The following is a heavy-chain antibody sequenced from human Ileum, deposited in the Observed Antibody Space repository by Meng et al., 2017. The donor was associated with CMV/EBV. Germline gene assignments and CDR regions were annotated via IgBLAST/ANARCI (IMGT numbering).Heavy chain of an antibody. V-gene: IGHV3-9*01. CDR1: GFTFDDYA. Sequence: SLKISCAASGFTFDDYAMHWVRQAPGKGLEWVSTISWNSGSIDYADSVKGRFTISRDNAKNSLYLQMNSLRAEDTAVYYCARVEFYAMSPFFDSWGQGTLVTVSS. CDR2: ISWNSGSI. CDR3: ARVEFYAMSPFFDS. D-gene: IGHD2-2*01. J-gene: IGHJ4*02.